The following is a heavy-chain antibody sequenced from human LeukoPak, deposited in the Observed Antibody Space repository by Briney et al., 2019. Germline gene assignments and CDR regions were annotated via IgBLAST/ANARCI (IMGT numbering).Heavy chain of an antibody. CDR2: INPGDSDT. CDR3: ARLDDSSGYSLSYFDY. D-gene: IGHD3-22*01. Sequence: GESLKISCQASGYSFTSSWIGWARQMPGKGLEWMAIINPGDSDTRYSPSFQGQVTISADKSISTAYLQWSSLKASDTAMYYCARLDDSSGYSLSYFDYWGQGTLVTVSS. CDR1: GYSFTSSW. V-gene: IGHV5-51*01. J-gene: IGHJ4*02.